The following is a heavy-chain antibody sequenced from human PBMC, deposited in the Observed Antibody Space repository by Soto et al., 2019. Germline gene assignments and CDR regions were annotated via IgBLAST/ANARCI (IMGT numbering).Heavy chain of an antibody. Sequence: KSSETLSLTCTVSGGSFKSGSYSWSWIRQPPGKGLEWIGYIYKSATTYYNPSFESRVAISVDTSKSQFSLNVTSVTAADTAVYFCARGRYCLTGRCFPNWFDSWGQGALVTVSS. D-gene: IGHD7-27*01. CDR3: ARGRYCLTGRCFPNWFDS. J-gene: IGHJ5*01. CDR1: GGSFKSGSYS. CDR2: IYKSATT. V-gene: IGHV4-30-2*05.